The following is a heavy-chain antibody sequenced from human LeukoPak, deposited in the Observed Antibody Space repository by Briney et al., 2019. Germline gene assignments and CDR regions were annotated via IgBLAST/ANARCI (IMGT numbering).Heavy chain of an antibody. CDR3: AHRHAAVWH. V-gene: IGHV2-5*02. D-gene: IGHD6-13*01. J-gene: IGHJ1*01. CDR2: IYWGDDK. CDR1: GFSLSTSGGG. Sequence: SGPTLSQPTQTLTLTFTFSGFSLSTSGGGVGWIRQPPGKALEWLTPIYWGDDKRYSPSLKSRLTITKDTSKNQGGLTMTNMYPVDTATYYCAHRHAAVWHWGQGSLVTVSS.